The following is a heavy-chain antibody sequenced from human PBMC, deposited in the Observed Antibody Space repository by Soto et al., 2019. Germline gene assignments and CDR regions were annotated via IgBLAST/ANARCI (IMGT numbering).Heavy chain of an antibody. Sequence: PSQTLSLTCAISGDSVSSISASWNWIRQSPSRGLEWLGRTYYRSKWTNDYAVSVKSRITINPDTSKNQFSLKLSSVTAADTAVYYCARRSTMVRGVIINWFDPWGQGTLVTVSS. J-gene: IGHJ5*02. V-gene: IGHV6-1*01. D-gene: IGHD3-10*01. CDR3: ARRSTMVRGVIINWFDP. CDR1: GDSVSSISAS. CDR2: TYYRSKWTN.